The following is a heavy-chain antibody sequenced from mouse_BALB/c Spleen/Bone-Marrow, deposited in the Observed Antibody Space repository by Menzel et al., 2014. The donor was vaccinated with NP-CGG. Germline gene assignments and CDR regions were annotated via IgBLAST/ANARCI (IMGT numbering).Heavy chain of an antibody. D-gene: IGHD2-10*02. J-gene: IGHJ4*01. V-gene: IGHV2-6*02. CDR3: ARNPYGNYAMDY. Sequence: VQLVESGPGLVAPSQSLSITCTVSGFSLTNYGVHWVRQPPGKGLEWLVVIWSDGNTTYNSALKSRLSISKDNSKSQVFLKMNGLQTDDTAMYYCARNPYGNYAMDYWGQGTSVTVSS. CDR2: IWSDGNT. CDR1: GFSLTNYG.